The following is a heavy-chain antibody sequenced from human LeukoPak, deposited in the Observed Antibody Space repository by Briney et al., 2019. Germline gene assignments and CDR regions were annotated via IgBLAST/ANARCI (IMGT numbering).Heavy chain of an antibody. CDR1: GFSFNNYA. J-gene: IGHJ4*02. Sequence: GGSLRLSCAASGFSFNNYAMNWVRQAPGKRLNWVSTVSYSGTDTYYADSVKGRFVISRDNSKKTVYLQMNSLRAEDTAVYYCAKGRGGNFFDYWGQGTLVTVSS. D-gene: IGHD4-23*01. CDR3: AKGRGGNFFDY. V-gene: IGHV3-23*01. CDR2: VSYSGTDT.